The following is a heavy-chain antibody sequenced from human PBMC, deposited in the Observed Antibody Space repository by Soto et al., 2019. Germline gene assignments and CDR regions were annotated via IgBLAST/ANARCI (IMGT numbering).Heavy chain of an antibody. D-gene: IGHD1-26*01. CDR2: IIPIFGTA. V-gene: IGHV1-69*13. CDR1: GGTFGSYA. CDR3: ARERISGAVGATGAFDI. J-gene: IGHJ3*02. Sequence: SVKVSCKASGGTFGSYAISWVRQAPGQGLEWMGGIIPIFGTANYAQKFQGRVTITADESTSTAYMELSSLRSEDTAVYYCARERISGAVGATGAFDIWGQGTMVTVSS.